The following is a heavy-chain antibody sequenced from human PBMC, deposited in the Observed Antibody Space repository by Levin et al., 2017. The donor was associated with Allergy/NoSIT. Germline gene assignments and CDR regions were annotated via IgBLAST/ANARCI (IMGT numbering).Heavy chain of an antibody. V-gene: IGHV3-23*01. CDR3: AKDLGPGDYAAYYYYGMDV. CDR2: MSGSDGST. CDR1: GFTFSRYA. D-gene: IGHD4-17*01. J-gene: IGHJ6*02. Sequence: GGSLRLSCAASGFTFSRYAMSWVRQAPGEGLEWVSAMSGSDGSTYYADSVKGRFTISRDNSKNTLFLQMNSLRAEDTAVYYCAKDLGPGDYAAYYYYGMDVWGQGTTVTVSS.